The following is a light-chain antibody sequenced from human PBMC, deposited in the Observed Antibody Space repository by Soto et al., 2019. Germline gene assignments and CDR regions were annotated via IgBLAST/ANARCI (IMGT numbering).Light chain of an antibody. CDR3: SSYTTVPSPQWV. Sequence: QSLLTQPASVSGSPGQSITISCTGTSSDIGHYDYVSWYQQHPGKAPKLMIYKVDNRPSGISDRFSASKSGNTASLTISGLQAEDEAHYYCSSYTTVPSPQWVFAGGTQLTVL. CDR2: KVD. V-gene: IGLV2-14*01. J-gene: IGLJ3*02. CDR1: SSDIGHYDY.